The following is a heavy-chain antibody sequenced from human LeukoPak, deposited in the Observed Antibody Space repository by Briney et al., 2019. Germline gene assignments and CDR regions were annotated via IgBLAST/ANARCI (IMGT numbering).Heavy chain of an antibody. CDR1: GGSISSGSYY. D-gene: IGHD3-22*01. CDR2: IYYSGST. CDR3: ARGGGGYYVGDNWFDP. V-gene: IGHV4-39*07. J-gene: IGHJ5*02. Sequence: SETLSLTCTVSGGSISSGSYYWGWIRQPPGKGLEWIGSIYYSGSTYYNPSLKSRVTISVDTSKNQFSLKLSSVTAADTAVYYCARGGGGYYVGDNWFDPWGQGTLVTVSS.